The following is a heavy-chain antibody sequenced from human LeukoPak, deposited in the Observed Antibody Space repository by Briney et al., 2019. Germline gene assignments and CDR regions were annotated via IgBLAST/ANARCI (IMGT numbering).Heavy chain of an antibody. V-gene: IGHV3-30*18. CDR2: ISSDGNNK. CDR3: AKGNDIGGYYYPHFDY. D-gene: IGHD3-22*01. CDR1: GFTFSSYG. Sequence: GGSLRLSCAASGFTFSSYGRHWVRHAPGKGLEWVAVISSDGNNKNYVDSVKGRFTFSRDNSKNTLYLQMNSLRAEYTAVYYCAKGNDIGGYYYPHFDYWGQGTLVTVSS. J-gene: IGHJ4*02.